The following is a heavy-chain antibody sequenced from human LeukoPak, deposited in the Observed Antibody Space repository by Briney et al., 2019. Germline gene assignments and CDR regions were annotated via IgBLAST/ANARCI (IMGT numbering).Heavy chain of an antibody. J-gene: IGHJ4*02. Sequence: GRSLRLSCAASGFTFSSYATHWVRQAPGKGLEWVAVISYDGSNKYYADSVKGRCTISRDNSKNTLYLQMNSLRAEDTAVYFCARDWDYKMATIPGYWGQGTLVTVSS. V-gene: IGHV3-30-3*01. CDR3: ARDWDYKMATIPGY. D-gene: IGHD5-24*01. CDR1: GFTFSSYA. CDR2: ISYDGSNK.